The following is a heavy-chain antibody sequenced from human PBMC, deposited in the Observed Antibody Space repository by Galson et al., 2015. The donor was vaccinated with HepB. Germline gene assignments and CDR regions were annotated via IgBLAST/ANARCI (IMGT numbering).Heavy chain of an antibody. CDR1: GYTFTGYY. CDR3: ARDQGAAGRRPALGY. Sequence: SVKVSCKASGYTFTGYYMHWVRQAPGQGLEWMGWINPNSGGTNYAQKFQGRVTMTRDTSLSTAYMELNRLRSDDTAEYYCARDQGAAGRRPALGYWGQGTLVTVSS. V-gene: IGHV1-2*02. J-gene: IGHJ4*02. CDR2: INPNSGGT. D-gene: IGHD6-13*01.